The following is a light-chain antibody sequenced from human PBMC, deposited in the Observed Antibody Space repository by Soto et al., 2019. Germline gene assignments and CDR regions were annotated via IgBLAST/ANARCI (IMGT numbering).Light chain of an antibody. V-gene: IGKV3-11*01. Sequence: EIVLTQSPATLSLSPGERATLSCRASQSVSSYLAWYQQKPGQAPRLLIYDASNRATGIPARFSGSGSGTDFTLTISGIETEAFAVYSCQQRRSRPLTFGGGTKVDIK. J-gene: IGKJ4*01. CDR1: QSVSSY. CDR2: DAS. CDR3: QQRRSRPLT.